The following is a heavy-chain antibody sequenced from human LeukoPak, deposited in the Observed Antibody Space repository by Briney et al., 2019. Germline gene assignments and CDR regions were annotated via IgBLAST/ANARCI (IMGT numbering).Heavy chain of an antibody. CDR1: GYTFTDDY. J-gene: IGHJ4*02. CDR2: INVNSGGT. CDR3: ARVSFLLWDLDY. D-gene: IGHD3-10*01. Sequence: GASLKVSCKASGYTFTDDYIHWVRQAPGQGLEWMGWINVNSGGTNYAQKFYARVTMTRDTSISTAYMELRSLRSDDTAVYYCARVSFLLWDLDYWGQGTLVTVSS. V-gene: IGHV1-2*02.